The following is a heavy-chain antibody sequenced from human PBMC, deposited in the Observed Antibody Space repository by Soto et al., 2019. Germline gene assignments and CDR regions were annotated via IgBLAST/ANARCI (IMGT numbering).Heavy chain of an antibody. Sequence: SVQVYCKASGGSLSTNPISWVRQAPGQGLEWMGGTGSGTGPGNHAQKFQGRLTVTADKSTSTVYMELTNLSSEDTAVYYCARRHSGGFFRFFDSWGQGTLVTVSS. CDR3: ARRHSGGFFRFFDS. CDR1: GGSLSTNP. CDR2: TGSGTGPG. V-gene: IGHV1-69*06. J-gene: IGHJ4*02. D-gene: IGHD2-15*01.